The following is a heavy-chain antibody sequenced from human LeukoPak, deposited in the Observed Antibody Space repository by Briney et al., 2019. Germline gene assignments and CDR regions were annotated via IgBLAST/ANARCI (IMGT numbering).Heavy chain of an antibody. CDR3: LSDIDY. Sequence: GGSLRLSCTASGFSFRDAWMTWVRQSPGKGLEWVGRIKTNNESGTTDYGSAVTGRFSISRADSKDTVYLQMNSLKTEDTAVYYCLSDIDYWGQGTLVTVSS. CDR2: IKTNNESGTT. J-gene: IGHJ4*02. CDR1: GFSFRDAW. V-gene: IGHV3-15*05.